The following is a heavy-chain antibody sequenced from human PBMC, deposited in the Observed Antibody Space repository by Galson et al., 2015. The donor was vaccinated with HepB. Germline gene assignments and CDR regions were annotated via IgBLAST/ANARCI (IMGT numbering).Heavy chain of an antibody. J-gene: IGHJ4*02. CDR1: GFTFSSYG. Sequence: SLRLSCAASGFTFSSYGMHWVRQAPGKGLEWVAVISYDGSNKYYADSVKGRFTISRDNSKNTLYLQMNSLRAEDTAVYYCAKDFTDYGDANGGSYFDYWGQGTLVTVSS. V-gene: IGHV3-30*18. CDR2: ISYDGSNK. D-gene: IGHD4-17*01. CDR3: AKDFTDYGDANGGSYFDY.